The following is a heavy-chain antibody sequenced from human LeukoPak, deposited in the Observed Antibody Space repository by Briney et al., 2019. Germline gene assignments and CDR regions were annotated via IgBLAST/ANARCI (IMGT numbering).Heavy chain of an antibody. Sequence: ASVKVSCKASGYTFTSYAMHWVRQAPGQRLEWMGWINAGNGNTKYSQEFQGRVTITRDTSASTAYMELSSLRSEDMAVYYCARDIGGGTYWFDRWGQGTLVTVSS. V-gene: IGHV1-3*03. J-gene: IGHJ5*02. CDR1: GYTFTSYA. D-gene: IGHD1-26*01. CDR3: ARDIGGGTYWFDR. CDR2: INAGNGNT.